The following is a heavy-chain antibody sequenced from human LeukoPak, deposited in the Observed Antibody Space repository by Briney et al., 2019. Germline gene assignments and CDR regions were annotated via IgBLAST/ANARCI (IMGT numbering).Heavy chain of an antibody. CDR1: GYTFTGYY. CDR3: ASNTDYYDSSGCFDC. V-gene: IGHV1-2*02. Sequence: GASVKVSCKASGYTFTGYYMHGVRQAPGQGLAWMGWINPNSGGTNYTQKCQCRVTMTRDTYISTAYMEVSRLRSDDTAVYYCASNTDYYDSSGCFDCWGQATLVTVSS. J-gene: IGHJ4*02. D-gene: IGHD3-22*01. CDR2: INPNSGGT.